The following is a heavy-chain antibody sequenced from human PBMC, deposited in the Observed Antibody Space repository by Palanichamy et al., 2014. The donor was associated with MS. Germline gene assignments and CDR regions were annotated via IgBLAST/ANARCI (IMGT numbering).Heavy chain of an antibody. Sequence: EVQLVESGGGLVQPGGSLRLSCAASGFTFSSCWMHWVRQAPGKGLVWVSRINSDGSSTSYADSVKGRFTISRDNAKNTLYLQMNSLRAEDTAVYYCAREGYYDNYIDYWGQGTLVTVSS. D-gene: IGHD3-22*01. CDR1: GFTFSSCW. J-gene: IGHJ4*02. V-gene: IGHV3-74*01. CDR3: AREGYYDNYIDY. CDR2: INSDGSST.